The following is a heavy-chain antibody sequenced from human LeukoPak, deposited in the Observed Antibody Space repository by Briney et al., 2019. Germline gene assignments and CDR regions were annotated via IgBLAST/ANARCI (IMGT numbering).Heavy chain of an antibody. CDR3: ARDRRPYFDL. CDR1: GGSISSSSYY. D-gene: IGHD6-6*01. V-gene: IGHV4-39*07. J-gene: IGHJ2*01. CDR2: IYYSGST. Sequence: SETLSLTCTVSGGSISSSSYYWGWIRQPPGKGLEWIGSIYYSGSTYYNPSLKSRVTISVDTSKNQFSLKLSSVTAADTAVYYCARDRRPYFDLWGRGTLVTVSS.